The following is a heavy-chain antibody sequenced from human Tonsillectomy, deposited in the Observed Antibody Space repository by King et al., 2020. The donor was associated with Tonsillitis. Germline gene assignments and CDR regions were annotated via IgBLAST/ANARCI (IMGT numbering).Heavy chain of an antibody. D-gene: IGHD1-1*01. CDR2: IWYDGSNK. CDR3: VRERNTDWNGGFDY. Sequence: VQLVESGGGVVQPGRSLRLSCAASRLTFSIYGMHWVRQAPGKGLEWVAVIWYDGSNKYYADSVEGRFTISRDNSKNTLYLQMNSLRVEDTAVYYCVRERNTDWNGGFDYWGQGTLVTVSS. CDR1: RLTFSIYG. J-gene: IGHJ4*02. V-gene: IGHV3-33*08.